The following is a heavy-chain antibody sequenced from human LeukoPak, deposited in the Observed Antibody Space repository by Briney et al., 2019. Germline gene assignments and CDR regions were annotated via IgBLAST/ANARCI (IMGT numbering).Heavy chain of an antibody. CDR3: ARDRTIAAHTQSDY. CDR2: INPSAGST. Sequence: ASVKVSCKASGYTFTSYYMHWVRQAPGQGLEWVGIINPSAGSTNYARKVQGRATMTRDTSASTVYMELSSLRSDDTAVYYCARDRTIAAHTQSDYWGQGTLVTVSS. V-gene: IGHV1-46*01. J-gene: IGHJ4*02. CDR1: GYTFTSYY. D-gene: IGHD6-6*01.